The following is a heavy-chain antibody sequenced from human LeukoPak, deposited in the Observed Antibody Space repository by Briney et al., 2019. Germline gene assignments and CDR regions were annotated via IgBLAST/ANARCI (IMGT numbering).Heavy chain of an antibody. J-gene: IGHJ6*03. D-gene: IGHD3-10*01. V-gene: IGHV4-59*01. CDR3: ARDSDYYYYYMDV. Sequence: SETLSLTCTVSGDSISPYHWSWIRQPPGKGLEWIGYIYYSGSTNYNPSLKSRVTISVDTSKNQFSLKLSSVTAADTAVYYCARDSDYYYYYMDVWGKGTTVTVSS. CDR2: IYYSGST. CDR1: GDSISPYH.